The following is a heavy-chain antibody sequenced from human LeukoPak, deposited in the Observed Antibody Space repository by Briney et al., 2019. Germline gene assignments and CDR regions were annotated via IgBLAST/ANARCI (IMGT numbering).Heavy chain of an antibody. CDR3: ARDSYDSSGYAFDI. Sequence: SLRLSCAAFGFTVSNYYMSWVRQAPGKGLEWVSVIYGAGSTYYADSVKGRFTISRDNSKNTLYLQMNSLRAEDTAMYYCARDSYDSSGYAFDIWGQGTMVTVSS. J-gene: IGHJ3*02. V-gene: IGHV3-53*01. CDR2: IYGAGST. D-gene: IGHD3-22*01. CDR1: GFTVSNYY.